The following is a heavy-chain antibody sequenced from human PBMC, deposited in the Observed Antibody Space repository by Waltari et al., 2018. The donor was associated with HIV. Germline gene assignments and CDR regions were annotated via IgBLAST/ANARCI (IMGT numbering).Heavy chain of an antibody. CDR1: CGSLNNFF. Sequence: QVQLQQWGAGLVKPAETLSLNCAVHCGSLNNFFWSFVRQSPGKGFEWIEAINHSGKTDYNPSLKGRVTLSIDPSKKQFYLQLTSMTVADTADYFCARDTLNFFFGLDLWGHGTPVTVSS. D-gene: IGHD5-18*01. J-gene: IGHJ6*02. CDR2: INHSGKT. CDR3: ARDTLNFFFGLDL. V-gene: IGHV4-34*02.